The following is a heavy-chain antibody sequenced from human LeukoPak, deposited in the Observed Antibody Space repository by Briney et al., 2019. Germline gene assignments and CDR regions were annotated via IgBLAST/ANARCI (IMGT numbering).Heavy chain of an antibody. Sequence: GGSLRLSCAASGFTFSNYAMSWVRQAPGKGLEWVSSISGSGDKTYHADSVKGRFTISRDNSKNTLYLQMNSLRAEDTAVYYCASDIVVVPADYWGQGTLVTVSS. CDR1: GFTFSNYA. D-gene: IGHD2-2*01. J-gene: IGHJ4*02. CDR2: ISGSGDKT. V-gene: IGHV3-23*01. CDR3: ASDIVVVPADY.